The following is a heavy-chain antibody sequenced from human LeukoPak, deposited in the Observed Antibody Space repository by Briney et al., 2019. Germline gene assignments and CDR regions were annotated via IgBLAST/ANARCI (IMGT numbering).Heavy chain of an antibody. CDR1: GHTFTGYF. J-gene: IGHJ4*02. CDR3: ARGGPYTYGNFDY. Sequence: ASVKVSCKASGHTFTGYFLHWVRQAPGQGLQWMGWINPTTGGTNYAQNFQGRVTMTRDTSISTAYMELSRLSSDDTAMYYCARGGPYTYGNFDYWGQGTLVTVSS. CDR2: INPTTGGT. D-gene: IGHD5-18*01. V-gene: IGHV1-2*02.